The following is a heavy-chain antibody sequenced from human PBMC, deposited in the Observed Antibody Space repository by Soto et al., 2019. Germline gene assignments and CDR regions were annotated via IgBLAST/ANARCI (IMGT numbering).Heavy chain of an antibody. V-gene: IGHV1-69*01. CDR3: ARVPRQMLYGPTRNGMDV. D-gene: IGHD2-2*02. Sequence: QVQLVQSGAAVSKPGSSVKVSCKASGGTFGIYAIGWVRQAPGQGLEWMGGIIPAFGTTKNAQKFQDRVDMTADESTKTVYMELRVLRFAATAVYYCARVPRQMLYGPTRNGMDVWGQGTTLIVSS. J-gene: IGHJ6*02. CDR1: GGTFGIYA. CDR2: IIPAFGTT.